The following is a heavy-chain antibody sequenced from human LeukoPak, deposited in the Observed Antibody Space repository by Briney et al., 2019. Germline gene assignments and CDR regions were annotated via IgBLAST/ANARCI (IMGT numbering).Heavy chain of an antibody. CDR3: ARDLGGDTDEYYFGP. D-gene: IGHD5-18*01. CDR1: GYTFTSYY. Sequence: ASVKVSCKASGYTFTSYYMHWVRQAPGQGLEWMGIINPSGGSTSYAQKFQGRVTMTRDTSTSTVYMELSSLRSEDTAVYYCARDLGGDTDEYYFGPWGQGTLVTVSS. J-gene: IGHJ4*02. V-gene: IGHV1-46*01. CDR2: INPSGGST.